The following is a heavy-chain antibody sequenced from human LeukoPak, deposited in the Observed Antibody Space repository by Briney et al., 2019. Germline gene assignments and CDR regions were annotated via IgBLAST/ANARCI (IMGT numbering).Heavy chain of an antibody. Sequence: QPGGSLRLSCAASGFTFSSYAMHWVRQAPGKGLEWVAVISYDGSNKYYADSVKGRFTISRDNSKNTLYLQMNSLRSEDTAVYYCATLGVVGGNSEFDYWGQGTLVTVSS. V-gene: IGHV3-30*04. D-gene: IGHD4-23*01. J-gene: IGHJ4*02. CDR1: GFTFSSYA. CDR3: ATLGVVGGNSEFDY. CDR2: ISYDGSNK.